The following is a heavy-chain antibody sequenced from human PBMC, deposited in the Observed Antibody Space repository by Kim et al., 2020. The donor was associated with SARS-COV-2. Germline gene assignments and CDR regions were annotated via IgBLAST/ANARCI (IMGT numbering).Heavy chain of an antibody. CDR2: INHSGST. D-gene: IGHD5-18*01. J-gene: IGHJ6*02. CDR3: ARGGYSYGYRKGGMDV. Sequence: SETLSLTCAVYGGSFSGYYWSWIRQPPGKGLEWIGEINHSGSTNYNPSLKSRVTISVDTSKNQFSLKLSSVTAADTAVYYCARGGYSYGYRKGGMDVWGQGTTVTVSS. CDR1: GGSFSGYY. V-gene: IGHV4-34*01.